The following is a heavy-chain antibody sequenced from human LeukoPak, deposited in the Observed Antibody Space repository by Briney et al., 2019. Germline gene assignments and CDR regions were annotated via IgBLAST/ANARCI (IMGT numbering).Heavy chain of an antibody. J-gene: IGHJ4*02. Sequence: GGSLRLSCAASGFTFSSFAMSWVRQAPGKGLEWVSGISGSGGITYYADSVKGRFTISRDNSKNTLYLQMNSLRAEDTAVYHCAKKFAFPATPYYFDHWGQGTLVTVSS. CDR1: GFTFSSFA. V-gene: IGHV3-23*01. CDR3: AKKFAFPATPYYFDH. D-gene: IGHD2-15*01. CDR2: ISGSGGIT.